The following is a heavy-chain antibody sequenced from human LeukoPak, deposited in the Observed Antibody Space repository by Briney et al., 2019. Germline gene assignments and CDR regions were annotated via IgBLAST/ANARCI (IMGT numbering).Heavy chain of an antibody. D-gene: IGHD3-22*01. CDR1: GYTFTGYY. CDR2: INPKSGGT. J-gene: IGHJ6*02. Sequence: ASVKVSCKASGYTFTGYYMHWVRQAPGQGLEWMGWINPKSGGTNYAQKFQGRVTMTRDTSISTAYMELSRLRSDDTAVYYCASPYYYDSSGGNYYYYGMDVWGQGTTVTVSS. CDR3: ASPYYYDSSGGNYYYYGMDV. V-gene: IGHV1-2*02.